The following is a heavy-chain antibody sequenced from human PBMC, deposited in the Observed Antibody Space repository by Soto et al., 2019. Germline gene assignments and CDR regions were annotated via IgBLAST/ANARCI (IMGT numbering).Heavy chain of an antibody. CDR1: GFTFSSYS. V-gene: IGHV3-21*04. CDR2: ISSSSSCI. CDR3: AKADDFSVSFDY. D-gene: IGHD3-3*01. J-gene: IGHJ4*02. Sequence: GGSLRLSCAASGFTFSSYSMNWVRQAPGKGLEWVSSISSSSSCIYYADSVKGRFTISRDNSKNPLYLQMNSLRAEDTAVYYCAKADDFSVSFDYWGQGTLVTVSS.